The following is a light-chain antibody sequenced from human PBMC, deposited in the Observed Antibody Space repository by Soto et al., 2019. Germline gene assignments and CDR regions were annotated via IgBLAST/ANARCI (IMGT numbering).Light chain of an antibody. Sequence: QSALTQPASVSGSPGQSITVSCTGTSSDVGGYDYVCWYQQHPGKAPKLIIYAVTNRPSGVSSRFSGSKSGNTASLTISGLQAEDEADYYCSSYTNKNTVLFGGGTKLTVL. V-gene: IGLV2-14*01. CDR2: AVT. CDR3: SSYTNKNTVL. CDR1: SSDVGGYDY. J-gene: IGLJ2*01.